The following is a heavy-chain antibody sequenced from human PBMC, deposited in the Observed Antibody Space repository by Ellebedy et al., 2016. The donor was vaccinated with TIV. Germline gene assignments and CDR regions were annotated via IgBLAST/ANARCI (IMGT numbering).Heavy chain of an antibody. V-gene: IGHV4-39*07. J-gene: IGHJ4*02. D-gene: IGHD3-22*01. Sequence: SETLSLXXTVSGGSISSGGYYWSWIRQPPGKGLEWIGEINHSGSTNYNPSLKSRVTISVDTSKNQFSLKLSSVTAADTAVYYCARLRNYYDSSCFDYWGQGTLVTVSS. CDR3: ARLRNYYDSSCFDY. CDR2: INHSGST. CDR1: GGSISSGGYY.